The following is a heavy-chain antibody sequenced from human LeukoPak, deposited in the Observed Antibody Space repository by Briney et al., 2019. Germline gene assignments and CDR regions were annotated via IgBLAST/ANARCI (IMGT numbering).Heavy chain of an antibody. CDR1: GFTFSSYA. CDR3: AKDSGYYYKSFDY. Sequence: GGSLRLSCAASGFTFSSYAMSWVRQAPGKGLEWVSTISGSGSSTCYADSGKGRFTISRDNSKNTLYLQMNSLRAEDTAVYYCAKDSGYYYKSFDYWGQGTLVTVSS. J-gene: IGHJ4*02. D-gene: IGHD3-22*01. V-gene: IGHV3-23*01. CDR2: ISGSGSST.